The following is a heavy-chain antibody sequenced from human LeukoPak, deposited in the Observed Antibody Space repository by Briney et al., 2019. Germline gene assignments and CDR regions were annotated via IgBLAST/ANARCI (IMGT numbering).Heavy chain of an antibody. V-gene: IGHV4-39*07. Sequence: PSETLSLTCSVSRDYIRHIDYYWVCIRQPPGKGLEWIGDVYKSGTTSYNPSLSSRVTMSIDTSKSQFSLRVNSVTAADSAVYYCARGRGVYYYYYMDVWGKGTTVTVSS. D-gene: IGHD2-8*02. CDR3: ARGRGVYYYYYMDV. CDR2: VYKSGTT. J-gene: IGHJ6*03. CDR1: RDYIRHIDYY.